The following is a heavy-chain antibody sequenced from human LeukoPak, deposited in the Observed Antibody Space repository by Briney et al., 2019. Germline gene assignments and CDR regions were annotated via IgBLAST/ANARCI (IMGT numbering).Heavy chain of an antibody. J-gene: IGHJ3*02. CDR2: ISSNGGST. D-gene: IGHD6-13*01. Sequence: SGGSLRLSCAASGFTFSSYAMHWVRQAPGKGLEYVSAISSNGGSTYYANSVKGRFTISRDNSKNTLYLQMGSLRAEDMAVYYCARAMIGRGYSSSWTPNDAFDIWGRGTMVTVSS. CDR1: GFTFSSYA. CDR3: ARAMIGRGYSSSWTPNDAFDI. V-gene: IGHV3-64*01.